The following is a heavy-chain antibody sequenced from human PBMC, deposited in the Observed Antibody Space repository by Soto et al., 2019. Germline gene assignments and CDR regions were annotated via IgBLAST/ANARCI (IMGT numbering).Heavy chain of an antibody. V-gene: IGHV1-69*13. D-gene: IGHD3-10*01. CDR2: IIPIFGTA. CDR1: GGTFSSYA. Sequence: SVKVSCKASGGTFSSYAISWVRQAPGQGLEWMGGIIPIFGTANYAQKFQGRVTITADESTSTAYMELSSLRSEDTAVYYCAREGGSGSYSGYYYGMDVWGQGTTVTVSS. J-gene: IGHJ6*02. CDR3: AREGGSGSYSGYYYGMDV.